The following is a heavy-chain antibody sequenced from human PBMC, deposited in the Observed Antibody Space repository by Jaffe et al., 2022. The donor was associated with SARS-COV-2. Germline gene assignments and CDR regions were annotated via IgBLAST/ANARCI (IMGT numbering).Heavy chain of an antibody. CDR3: ARWGIGHQFFQH. CDR1: EFTFGNYA. Sequence: EVQLSESGGGLVQPGGSLRLSCAASEFTFGNYAMSWVRQAPGKGLEWVSAISGSGDGTYYADSVKGRFTTSRDNSKNTLYLQMNSLRVEDTAVYFCARWGIGHQFFQHWGQGTLVTVSS. CDR2: ISGSGDGT. V-gene: IGHV3-23*01. D-gene: IGHD3-16*01. J-gene: IGHJ1*01.